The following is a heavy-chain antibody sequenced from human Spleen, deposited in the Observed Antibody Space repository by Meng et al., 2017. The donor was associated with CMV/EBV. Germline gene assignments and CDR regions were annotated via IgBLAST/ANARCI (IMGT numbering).Heavy chain of an antibody. D-gene: IGHD3-16*01. CDR2: ISSSSDYI. J-gene: IGHJ4*02. CDR3: ARDGPGGYYFDY. CDR1: EFTFRSYA. V-gene: IGHV3-21*01. Sequence: GESLKISCAAFEFTFRSYAMHWVRQAPGKGLEWVSSISSSSDYIYYADSVKGRFTISRDYAKNSLYLQMNSLRAEDTAVYYCARDGPGGYYFDYWGQGTLVTVSS.